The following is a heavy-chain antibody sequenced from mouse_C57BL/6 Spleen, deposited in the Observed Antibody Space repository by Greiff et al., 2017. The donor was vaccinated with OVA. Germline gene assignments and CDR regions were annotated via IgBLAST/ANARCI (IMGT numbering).Heavy chain of an antibody. CDR2: INPSTGGT. Sequence: VQLQQSGPELVKPGASVKISCKASGYSFTGYYMNWVKQSPEKSLEWIGEINPSTGGTTYNQKFKAKATLTVDKSSSTAYMQLKSLTSEDSAVYYCARGYDGDPWYFDVWGTGTTVTVSS. V-gene: IGHV1-42*01. J-gene: IGHJ1*03. CDR1: GYSFTGYY. D-gene: IGHD2-3*01. CDR3: ARGYDGDPWYFDV.